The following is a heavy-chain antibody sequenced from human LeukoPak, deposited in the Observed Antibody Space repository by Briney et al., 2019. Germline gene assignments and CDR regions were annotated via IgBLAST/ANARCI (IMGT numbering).Heavy chain of an antibody. CDR3: ARGHDILTGLTFDY. J-gene: IGHJ4*02. V-gene: IGHV1-8*01. CDR1: GYTFTSYD. CDR2: MNPNSGST. Sequence: GASVKVSCKASGYTFTSYDINWVRQATGQGLEWMGWMNPNSGSTGYAQKFQGRVTMTRNTSISTAYMELSSLRSEDTAVYYCARGHDILTGLTFDYWGQGTLVTVSS. D-gene: IGHD3-9*01.